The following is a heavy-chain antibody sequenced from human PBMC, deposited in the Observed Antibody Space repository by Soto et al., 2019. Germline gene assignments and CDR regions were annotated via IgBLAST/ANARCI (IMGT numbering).Heavy chain of an antibody. V-gene: IGHV1-46*03. CDR2: ISPSDDST. CDR1: TDSFTTCF. J-gene: IGHJ6*02. CDR3: GRNKSEFVDL. Sequence: QVHLEQSGAEVRKPGASVRLSCRASTDSFTTCFIHWVRQAPGQGLEGMGMISPSDDSTNCAENFQGRVTMTRDTSTETVYMEVTSLRSEDTAVYYCGRNKSEFVDLWGQGTTVFVSS.